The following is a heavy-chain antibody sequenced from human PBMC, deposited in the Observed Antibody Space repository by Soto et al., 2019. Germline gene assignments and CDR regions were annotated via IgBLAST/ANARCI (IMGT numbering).Heavy chain of an antibody. D-gene: IGHD6-6*01. CDR1: GGSINSYY. CDR3: AGAPTYSSSSYYYYYGMDV. V-gene: IGHV4-59*01. J-gene: IGHJ6*02. CDR2: IYYSGST. Sequence: SETLSLTCTVSGGSINSYYWSWIRQPPGKGLEWIGYIYYSGSTNYNPSLKSRVTISVDTSKNQFSLKLSSVTAADTAVYYCAGAPTYSSSSYYYYYGMDVWGQGTTVTVSS.